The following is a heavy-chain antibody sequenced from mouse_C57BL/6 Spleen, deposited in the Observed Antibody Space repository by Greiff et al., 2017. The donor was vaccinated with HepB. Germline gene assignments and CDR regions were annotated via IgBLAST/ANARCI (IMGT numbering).Heavy chain of an antibody. J-gene: IGHJ2*01. V-gene: IGHV1-82*01. D-gene: IGHD1-1*01. Sequence: QVQLQQSGPELVKPGASVKISCKASGYTFSSSWMNWVKQRPGKGLEWIGRIYPGDGDTNYNGKFKGKATLTADKSSSTAYMQLSSLTSADSAVYFCARDPDYYGSSYVFWGQGTTLTVSS. CDR3: ARDPDYYGSSYVF. CDR2: IYPGDGDT. CDR1: GYTFSSSW.